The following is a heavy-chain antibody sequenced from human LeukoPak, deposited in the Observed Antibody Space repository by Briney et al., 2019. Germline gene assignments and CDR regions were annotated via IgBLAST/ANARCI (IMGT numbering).Heavy chain of an antibody. CDR1: GFTFSHYA. CDR2: IWYDGSHD. CDR3: AKEGDYCSSSGCHKRGIDY. J-gene: IGHJ4*02. V-gene: IGHV3-33*06. D-gene: IGHD2-2*01. Sequence: GGSLRLSCAASGFTFSHYAMHWVRQAPGKGLEWVAVIWYDGSHDTYTDSVKGRFTVSRDNFKNVLHLQMNSLRVEDTAVYYCAKEGDYCSSSGCHKRGIDYWGQGTLVTVSS.